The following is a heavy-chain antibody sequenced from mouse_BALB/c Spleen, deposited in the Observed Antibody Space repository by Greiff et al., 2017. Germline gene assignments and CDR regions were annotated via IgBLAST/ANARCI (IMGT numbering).Heavy chain of an antibody. Sequence: EVKLMESGAELVRSGASVKLSCTASGFNIKDYYMHWVKQRPEQGLEWIGWIDPENGDTEYAPKFQGKATMTADTSSNTAYLQLSSLTSEDTAVYYCNGYYGSEFAYWGQGTLVTVSA. V-gene: IGHV14-4*02. CDR1: GFNIKDYY. J-gene: IGHJ3*01. CDR3: NGYYGSEFAY. CDR2: IDPENGDT. D-gene: IGHD1-1*01.